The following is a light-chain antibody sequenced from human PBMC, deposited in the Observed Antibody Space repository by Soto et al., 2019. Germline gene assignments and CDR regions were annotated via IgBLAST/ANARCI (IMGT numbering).Light chain of an antibody. Sequence: QSALTQPPSASGSPGQSVTISCTGTSSDVGGYDYVSWYQQHPGKAPKLMIYEVSKRPSGVPDRFSGSKSGNTASLTVSGLQAEDEADYYCSSYAGSSTYVFGTGTKLIVL. CDR2: EVS. CDR1: SSDVGGYDY. CDR3: SSYAGSSTYV. V-gene: IGLV2-8*01. J-gene: IGLJ1*01.